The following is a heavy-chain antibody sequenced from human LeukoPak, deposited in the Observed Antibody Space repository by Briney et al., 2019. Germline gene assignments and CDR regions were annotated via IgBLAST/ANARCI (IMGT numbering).Heavy chain of an antibody. CDR2: IRSKANSYAT. CDR1: GFTFSGSA. CDR3: TTAPRSSGANGYYYGMDV. J-gene: IGHJ6*02. Sequence: PGGSLRLSCAASGFTFSGSAMHWVRQASGKGLEWVGRIRSKANSYATAYAASVKGRFTISRDDSKNTAYLQMNSLKTEDTAVYYCTTAPRSSGANGYYYGMDVWGQGTTVTVSS. D-gene: IGHD2-8*01. V-gene: IGHV3-73*01.